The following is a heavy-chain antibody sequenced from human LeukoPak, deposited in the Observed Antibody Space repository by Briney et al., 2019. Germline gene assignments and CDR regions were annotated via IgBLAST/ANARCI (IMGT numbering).Heavy chain of an antibody. CDR1: GGSISSSSYY. CDR2: IYYSGST. V-gene: IGHV4-39*01. D-gene: IGHD3/OR15-3a*01. J-gene: IGHJ3*02. Sequence: SETLSLTCTVSGGSISSSSYYWGWIRQPPGKGLEWIGSIYYSGSTYYNPSLKSRVTISVDTSKNQFSLKLSSVTAADTAVYYCARLDWGSTVAFDIWGQGTMVTVSS. CDR3: ARLDWGSTVAFDI.